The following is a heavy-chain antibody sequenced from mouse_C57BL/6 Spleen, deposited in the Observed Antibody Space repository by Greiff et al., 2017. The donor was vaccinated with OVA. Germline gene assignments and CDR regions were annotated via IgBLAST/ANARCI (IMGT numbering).Heavy chain of an antibody. V-gene: IGHV1-42*01. D-gene: IGHD1-1*01. CDR1: GYSFTGYY. CDR2: INPSTGGT. CDR3: ARLVLRSCFDY. Sequence: EVQLQQSGPELVKPGASVKLSCKASGYSFTGYYMHWVKQSPEKSLEWIGAINPSTGGTSYNEKFKAKATLTVDKSSSTANMQLNSLTSEDSAVYYCARLVLRSCFDYWGQGTTLTVSA. J-gene: IGHJ2*01.